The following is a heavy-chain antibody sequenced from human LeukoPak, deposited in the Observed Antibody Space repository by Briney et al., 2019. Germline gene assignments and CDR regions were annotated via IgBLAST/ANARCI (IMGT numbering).Heavy chain of an antibody. J-gene: IGHJ4*02. V-gene: IGHV3-23*01. CDR1: GFTFSCYA. D-gene: IGHD3-9*01. CDR2: MSSGDST. CDR3: AKDATASPYFHWFDN. Sequence: GGSLRLSCAASGFTFSCYAMNWVRQAPGKGLEWVAGMSSGDSTFHAESVKGRFTISRDKSKDTLYLQMNSLRAEDTAVYYCAKDATASPYFHWFDNWGQGTQVIVSS.